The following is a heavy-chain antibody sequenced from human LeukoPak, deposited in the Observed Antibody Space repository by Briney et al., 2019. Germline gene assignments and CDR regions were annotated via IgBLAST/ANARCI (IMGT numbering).Heavy chain of an antibody. CDR1: GGTFSSYA. CDR3: ARWVGDYVNYYYYGMDV. V-gene: IGHV1-69*13. CDR2: IIPIFGTA. Sequence: ASVKVSCKASGGTFSSYAISWVRQAPGQGLEWMGGIIPIFGTASYAQKFQGRVTITADESTSTAYMELSSLRSEDTAVYYCARWVGDYVNYYYYGMDVWGQGTTVTVSS. D-gene: IGHD3-16*01. J-gene: IGHJ6*02.